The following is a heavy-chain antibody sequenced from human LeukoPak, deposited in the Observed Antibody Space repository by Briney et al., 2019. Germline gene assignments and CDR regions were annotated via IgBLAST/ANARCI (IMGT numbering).Heavy chain of an antibody. D-gene: IGHD3-3*01. Sequence: SETLSLTCTVSGGSISSYYWSWLRQPPGKGLEWIGYIYYSGSTNYNPSLKSRVTISVDTSKKQFSLKLSSVTAADTAVYYCARGYDFWSGFWDYWGQGTLVTVSS. CDR1: GGSISSYY. J-gene: IGHJ4*02. V-gene: IGHV4-59*01. CDR3: ARGYDFWSGFWDY. CDR2: IYYSGST.